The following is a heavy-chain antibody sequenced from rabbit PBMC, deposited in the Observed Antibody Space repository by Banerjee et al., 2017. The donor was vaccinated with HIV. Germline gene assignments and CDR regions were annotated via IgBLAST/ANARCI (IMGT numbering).Heavy chain of an antibody. CDR3: VSHSYDDYGDRINL. Sequence: QEQLVESGGGLVQPGGSLKLSCKASGFDFSGYGVSWVRQAPGKGLEWIGYIDPGFGSTYYASWVNGRFTISSHNAQNTLYLQLNSLTAADTATYFCVSHSYDDYGDRINLWGPGTLV. J-gene: IGHJ4*01. CDR2: IDPGFGST. V-gene: IGHV1S47*01. D-gene: IGHD2-1*01. CDR1: GFDFSGYG.